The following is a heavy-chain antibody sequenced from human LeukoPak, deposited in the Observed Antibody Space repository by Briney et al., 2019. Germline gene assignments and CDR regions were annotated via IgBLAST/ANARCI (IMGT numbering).Heavy chain of an antibody. Sequence: ASVKVSCKASGYTFTSYDINWVRQATGQGLEWMGWMNPNSGNTGYAQKFQGRVTMTRNTSISTAYMELSSLRSEDTAVYYCARGPQYSGSCPSDYWGQGTLVTVSS. J-gene: IGHJ4*02. V-gene: IGHV1-8*01. CDR2: MNPNSGNT. D-gene: IGHD1-26*01. CDR3: ARGPQYSGSCPSDY. CDR1: GYTFTSYD.